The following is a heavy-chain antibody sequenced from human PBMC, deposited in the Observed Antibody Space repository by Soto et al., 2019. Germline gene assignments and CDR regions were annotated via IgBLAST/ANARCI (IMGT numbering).Heavy chain of an antibody. D-gene: IGHD2-2*01. CDR3: AKDQGGSTSSGLDY. Sequence: QVQLVESRGGVVQPGRSLRLSCAASGFTFSSYGMHWVRQAPGKGLEWVAVISYDGSNKYYADSVKGRFTISRDNSKNTLYLQMNSLRAEDTAVYYCAKDQGGSTSSGLDYWGQGTLVTVSS. J-gene: IGHJ4*02. CDR1: GFTFSSYG. V-gene: IGHV3-30*18. CDR2: ISYDGSNK.